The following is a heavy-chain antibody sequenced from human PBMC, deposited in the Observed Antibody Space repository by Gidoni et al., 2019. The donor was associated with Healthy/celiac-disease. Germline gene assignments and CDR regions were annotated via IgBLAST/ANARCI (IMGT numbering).Heavy chain of an antibody. CDR3: ARGSSIVVVPAAPPPAYYYGMDV. J-gene: IGHJ6*02. CDR2: ITAGKGNT. D-gene: IGHD2-2*01. Sequence: QVQLVQSGAEVKKPGASVKVSCKAAGYTFTSYAMHWVRQAPGQRLEWMGWITAGKGNTKYSQKFQGRVTITRDTSASTAYMELSSMRSEDTAVYYWARGSSIVVVPAAPPPAYYYGMDVWGQGTTVTVSS. V-gene: IGHV1-3*01. CDR1: GYTFTSYA.